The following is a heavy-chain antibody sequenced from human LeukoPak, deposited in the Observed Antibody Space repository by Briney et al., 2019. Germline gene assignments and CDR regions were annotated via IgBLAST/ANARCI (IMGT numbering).Heavy chain of an antibody. D-gene: IGHD1-26*01. CDR2: INPNSGGT. V-gene: IGHV1-2*02. CDR1: GYTFTGYY. Sequence: ASVKVSCKASGYTFTGYYMHWVRQAPGQGLEWMGWINPNSGGTNYAQKFQGRVTMTRDTSISTAYMELRSLRSDGTAVYHCARVSGSNRGAIGYWGQGTLVTVSS. J-gene: IGHJ4*02. CDR3: ARVSGSNRGAIGY.